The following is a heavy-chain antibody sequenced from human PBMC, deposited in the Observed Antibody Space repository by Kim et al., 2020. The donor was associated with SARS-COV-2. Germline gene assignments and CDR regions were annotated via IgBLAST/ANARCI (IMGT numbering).Heavy chain of an antibody. D-gene: IGHD3-10*01. V-gene: IGHV3-15*01. Sequence: DYAAPVQGRFTISRDDSKNTLYLQMNSLKTEDTAVYYCTTSGYYYGMDVWGQGTTVTVSS. CDR3: TTSGYYYGMDV. J-gene: IGHJ6*02.